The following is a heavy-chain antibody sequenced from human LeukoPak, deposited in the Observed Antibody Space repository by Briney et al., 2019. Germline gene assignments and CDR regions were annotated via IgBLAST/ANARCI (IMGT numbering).Heavy chain of an antibody. CDR1: GDSVSSDSAA. J-gene: IGHJ6*03. CDR3: XXXXXXXXXXXXRYYYYYMDV. CDR2: TYYRSRWYN. V-gene: IGHV6-1*01. Sequence: CXISGDSVSSDSAAWNWIRQSPSRGLEWLGRTYYRSRWYNDYAVSVQSRITINPDTSKNQFYLKLSSVTAAETDGXXXXXXXXXXXXXXXRYYYYYMDVWGKGTTVTVSS.